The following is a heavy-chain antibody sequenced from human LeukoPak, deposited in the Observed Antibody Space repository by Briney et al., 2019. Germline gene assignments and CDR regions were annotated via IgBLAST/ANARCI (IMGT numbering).Heavy chain of an antibody. CDR2: ISYDGSNK. Sequence: GGSLRLSCAASGFTFSSYAMHWVRQAPGKGLEWVAVISYDGSNKYYADSVKGRFTISRDNSKNTLYLQMNSLRGDDTAVYYCGRDRSARYLDYWGQGTPVTVSS. CDR1: GFTFSSYA. CDR3: GRDRSARYLDY. V-gene: IGHV3-30-3*01. J-gene: IGHJ4*02.